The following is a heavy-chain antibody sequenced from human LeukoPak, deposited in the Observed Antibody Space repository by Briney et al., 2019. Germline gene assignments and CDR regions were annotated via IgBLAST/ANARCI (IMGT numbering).Heavy chain of an antibody. CDR2: ISGSGGST. V-gene: IGHV3-23*01. D-gene: IGHD2-2*01. Sequence: GESLRLSCAASGFTFSSYAMSWVRQAPGKGLEWVSAISGSGGSTYYADSVKGRFTISRDNAKNSLYLQMNSLRAEDTALYYCASLVVPAAMVAIYYYYYMDVWGKGTTVTVSS. CDR1: GFTFSSYA. CDR3: ASLVVPAAMVAIYYYYYMDV. J-gene: IGHJ6*03.